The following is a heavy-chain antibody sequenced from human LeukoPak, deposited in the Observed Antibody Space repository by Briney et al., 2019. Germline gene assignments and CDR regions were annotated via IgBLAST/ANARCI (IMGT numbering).Heavy chain of an antibody. J-gene: IGHJ4*02. CDR3: ARDPGATSSFIFDY. CDR2: IKNDGSTT. CDR1: GFTFSSYW. D-gene: IGHD1-26*01. V-gene: IGHV3-74*01. Sequence: GGSLRLSCAASGFTFSSYWMHWVRQAPGKGLVWVSCIKNDGSTTNYADSVKGRFTISRDSAKNTLYLQMNSLRAEDTAMYYCARDPGATSSFIFDYWGQGTLVTVSS.